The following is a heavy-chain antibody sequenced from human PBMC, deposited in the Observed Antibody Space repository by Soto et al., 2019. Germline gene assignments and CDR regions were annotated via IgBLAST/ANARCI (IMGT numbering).Heavy chain of an antibody. J-gene: IGHJ6*02. Sequence: QPGGSLRLSCAASGFTFSSYGMHWVRQAPGKGLEWVAVIWYDGSNKYYADSVKGRFTISRDNSKNTLYLQMNSLRAEDTAVYYCARDRLVDYSNLYYYYGMDVWGQGTTVTVSS. CDR2: IWYDGSNK. V-gene: IGHV3-33*01. CDR3: ARDRLVDYSNLYYYYGMDV. CDR1: GFTFSSYG. D-gene: IGHD4-4*01.